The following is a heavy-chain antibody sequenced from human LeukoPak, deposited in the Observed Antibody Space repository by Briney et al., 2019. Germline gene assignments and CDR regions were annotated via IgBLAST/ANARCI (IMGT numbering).Heavy chain of an antibody. J-gene: IGHJ4*02. Sequence: GASVKVSCKASGYTFTDYYMHWVRQALGQGLEWMGWINPNSGGTNYAQKFQGRVTMTRDTSISTAYMELSRLRSDDTAVYYCARVYLGVYYYGSSGYSHLDYWGQGTLVTVSS. D-gene: IGHD3-22*01. CDR3: ARVYLGVYYYGSSGYSHLDY. CDR2: INPNSGGT. V-gene: IGHV1-2*02. CDR1: GYTFTDYY.